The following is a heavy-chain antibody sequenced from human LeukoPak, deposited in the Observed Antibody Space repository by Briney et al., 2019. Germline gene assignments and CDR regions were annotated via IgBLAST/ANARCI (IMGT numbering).Heavy chain of an antibody. Sequence: GGSLRLSCAASGFTFSSYSMNWVRQAPGKGLEWVSSISSSSGYIYYADSVKGRFTISRDNAKNSLYLQMNSLRAEDTAVYYCARDIEYCSSTSCSPFDYWGQGTLVTVSS. CDR2: ISSSSGYI. CDR3: ARDIEYCSSTSCSPFDY. CDR1: GFTFSSYS. D-gene: IGHD2-2*01. V-gene: IGHV3-21*01. J-gene: IGHJ4*02.